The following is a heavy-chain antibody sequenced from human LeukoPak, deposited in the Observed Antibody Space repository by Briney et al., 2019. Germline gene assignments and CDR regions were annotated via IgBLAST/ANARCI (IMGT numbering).Heavy chain of an antibody. V-gene: IGHV4-4*02. CDR2: IYHGGST. J-gene: IGHJ4*02. CDR1: GGSISSSNW. CDR3: ASYSYYYDSSGYFDY. D-gene: IGHD3-22*01. Sequence: PSETLSLTCAVSGGSISSSNWWSWVRQPPGKGLEWIGEIYHGGSTNYNPSLKSRVTISVDKSKNQFSLKLSSVTAADTAVYYCASYSYYYDSSGYFDYWGQGTLVTVSS.